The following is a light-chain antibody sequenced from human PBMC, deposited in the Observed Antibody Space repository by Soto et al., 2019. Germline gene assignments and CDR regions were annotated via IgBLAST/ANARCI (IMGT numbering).Light chain of an antibody. V-gene: IGLV2-14*01. CDR2: EVS. CDR3: SSYTSSSSYV. Sequence: VLTQPASVSGSPGQSITISCTGTSSDVGGYNYVSWYQQHPGKAPKLMIYEVSNRPSGVSNRFSGSKSGNTASLTISGLQAEDEADYYCSSYTSSSSYVFGTGTKVTVL. CDR1: SSDVGGYNY. J-gene: IGLJ1*01.